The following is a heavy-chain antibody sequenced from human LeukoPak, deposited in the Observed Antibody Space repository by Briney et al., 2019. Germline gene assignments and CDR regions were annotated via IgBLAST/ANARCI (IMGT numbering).Heavy chain of an antibody. Sequence: SETLSLTCAVYGGSFSGYYWSWIRQPPGKGLEWIGEINHSGSTNYNPSLKSRVTISVDTSKNQFSLKLSSVTAADTAVYYCARIPCSSTSRYTPGFDYWGQGTLVTVSS. CDR2: INHSGST. J-gene: IGHJ4*02. CDR1: GGSFSGYY. V-gene: IGHV4-34*01. CDR3: ARIPCSSTSRYTPGFDY. D-gene: IGHD2-2*02.